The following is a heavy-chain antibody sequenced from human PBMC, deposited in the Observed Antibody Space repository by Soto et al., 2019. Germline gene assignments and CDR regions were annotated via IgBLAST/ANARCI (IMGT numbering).Heavy chain of an antibody. CDR1: GGSISSYY. V-gene: IGHV4-59*01. J-gene: IGHJ4*02. Sequence: SETPSLTCPVSGGSISSYYWSWIRQPPGKGLEWIGYIYYSGSTNYNPSLKSRVTISVDTSKNQFSLKLSSVTAAETAVYYCARRYGGNFDYWGQGTLVTVSS. D-gene: IGHD1-26*01. CDR2: IYYSGST. CDR3: ARRYGGNFDY.